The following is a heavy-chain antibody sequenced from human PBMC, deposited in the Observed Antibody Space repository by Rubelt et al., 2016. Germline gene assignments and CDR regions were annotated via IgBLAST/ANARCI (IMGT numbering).Heavy chain of an antibody. CDR2: IYSSGNT. J-gene: IGHJ2*01. Sequence: QVQLQESGPGLVKPSETLSLTCSVSDGSISSYYWSWIRQPPGKGLEWIGYIYSSGNTTYNPSPKSRAPISVDTSTNQASLKLNSGTAADTAVYYCAGHGAVLNWFFDLWGRGTLVTVSS. CDR3: AGHGAVLNWFFDL. D-gene: IGHD3-16*01. CDR1: DGSISSYY. V-gene: IGHV4-59*08.